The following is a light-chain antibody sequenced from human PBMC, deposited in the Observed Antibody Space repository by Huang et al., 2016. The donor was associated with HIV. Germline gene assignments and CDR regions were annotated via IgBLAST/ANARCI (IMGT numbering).Light chain of an antibody. CDR3: QQYYGTPYT. Sequence: DIQVTQSPSSLSASVGDRVTVTCRTSRGISDSLVCYQQKPWRAPKLLVYASSRLESGVPSRFSGSGAGADFTLTINNLQPEDFATYYCQQYYGTPYTFGQGTKVEIK. CDR2: ASS. V-gene: IGKV1-NL1*01. CDR1: RGISDS. J-gene: IGKJ2*01.